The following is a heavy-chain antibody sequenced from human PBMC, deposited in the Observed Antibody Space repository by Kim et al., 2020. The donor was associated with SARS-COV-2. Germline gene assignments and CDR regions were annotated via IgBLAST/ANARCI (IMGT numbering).Heavy chain of an antibody. CDR2: ISYDGSNK. V-gene: IGHV3-30*18. CDR3: AKDSAAAAKGGNWFDP. D-gene: IGHD6-13*01. Sequence: GGSLRLSCAASGFTFSSYGMHWVRQAPGKGLEWVAVISYDGSNKYYADSVKGRFTISRDNSKNTLYLQMNSLRAEDTAVYYCAKDSAAAAKGGNWFDPWGHGTLVTVSS. J-gene: IGHJ5*02. CDR1: GFTFSSYG.